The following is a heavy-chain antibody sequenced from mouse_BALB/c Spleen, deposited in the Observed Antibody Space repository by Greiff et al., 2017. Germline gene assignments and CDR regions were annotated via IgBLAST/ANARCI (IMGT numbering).Heavy chain of an antibody. Sequence: EVMLVESGGGLVQPGGSRKLSCAASGFTFSSFGMHWVRQAPEKGLEWVAYISSGSSTIYYADTVKGRFTISRDNAKNTLYLQMSSLKSEDTAMYYCARHEGRGNWYFDVWGAGTTVTVSS. CDR3: ARHEGRGNWYFDV. CDR1: GFTFSSFG. J-gene: IGHJ1*01. CDR2: ISSGSSTI. D-gene: IGHD1-1*02. V-gene: IGHV5-17*03.